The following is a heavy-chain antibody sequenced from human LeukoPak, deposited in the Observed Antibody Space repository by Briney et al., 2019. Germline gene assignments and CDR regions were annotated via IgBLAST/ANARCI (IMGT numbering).Heavy chain of an antibody. CDR1: GFTVSNNY. J-gene: IGHJ4*02. V-gene: IGHV3-74*01. D-gene: IGHD1-26*01. Sequence: PGGSLRLSCAASGFTVSNNYMSWVRQAPGKGLEWVSRINSDGSSTTYADSVKGRFTISRDNAKNTLYLQMNSLRAEDTAVYYCARESFRSYFFDSWGQGTLVTVSS. CDR2: INSDGSST. CDR3: ARESFRSYFFDS.